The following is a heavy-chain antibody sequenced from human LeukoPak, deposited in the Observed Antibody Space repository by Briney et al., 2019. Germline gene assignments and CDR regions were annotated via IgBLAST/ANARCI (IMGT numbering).Heavy chain of an antibody. V-gene: IGHV3-21*04. CDR2: ISSSSSST. CDR3: APSCGSDCPGAY. D-gene: IGHD2-21*02. Sequence: GGSLRLSCVASGFTFSSYTVSCVRQAPGKGLEWVSAISSSSSSTSYADSVKGRFTISRDNAKNSLFLQINSLRAEDTAVYYCAPSCGSDCPGAYWGQGTLVTVSS. CDR1: GFTFSSYT. J-gene: IGHJ4*02.